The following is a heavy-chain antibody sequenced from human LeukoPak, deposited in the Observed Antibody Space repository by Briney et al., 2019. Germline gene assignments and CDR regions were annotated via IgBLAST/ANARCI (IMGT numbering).Heavy chain of an antibody. CDR2: IYYSGST. J-gene: IGHJ4*02. V-gene: IGHV4-59*01. CDR3: ARERVVAATHYFDY. Sequence: PSETLSLTCTVSGGSISSYYWSWIRQPPGKGLEWIGYIYYSGSTNYNPSLKSRVTISVDTSKNQFSLKLSSVTAADTAVYYCARERVVAATHYFDYWGQGTLVTVSS. D-gene: IGHD2-15*01. CDR1: GGSISSYY.